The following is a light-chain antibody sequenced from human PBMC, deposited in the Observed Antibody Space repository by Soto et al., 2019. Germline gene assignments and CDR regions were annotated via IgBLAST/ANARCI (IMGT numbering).Light chain of an antibody. CDR1: QSVLYSSKNKNY. CDR3: QQYYRSSWT. CDR2: WAS. J-gene: IGKJ1*01. Sequence: DIVMTQSPDSLAVSLCERATINCKSSQSVLYSSKNKNYLAWYQQKPGQAPKLLIYWASTRESGVPDRFSGSGSGTDFTLTISSLQAEDAAVYYCQQYYRSSWTFGQGTKVDIK. V-gene: IGKV4-1*01.